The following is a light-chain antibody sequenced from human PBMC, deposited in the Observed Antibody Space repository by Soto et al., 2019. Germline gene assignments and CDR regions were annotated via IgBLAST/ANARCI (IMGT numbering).Light chain of an antibody. J-gene: IGLJ1*01. CDR3: SSYTSSSTYV. CDR2: EVS. CDR1: SSDVGSYNR. V-gene: IGLV2-18*02. Sequence: QSVLTQPPSVSGSPGQSVTISCPGNSSDVGSYNRVSWYQQPPGTAPKVMIYEVSNRPSGVPDRFSGSKSDNTASLTISGLQAEDEADYYCSSYTSSSTYVFGTGTKVTVL.